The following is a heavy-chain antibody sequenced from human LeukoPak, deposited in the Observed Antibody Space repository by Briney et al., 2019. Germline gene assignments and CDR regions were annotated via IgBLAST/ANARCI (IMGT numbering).Heavy chain of an antibody. Sequence: SETLSLTCTVSGGSISSYYWSWIRQPPGKGLEWIGYIYTSGSTNYNPSLKSRVTISVDTSKNQFSLKLSSVTAADTVVYYCARHLLEYSSSSWGYYYYYMDVWGKGTTVTVSS. V-gene: IGHV4-4*09. J-gene: IGHJ6*03. CDR2: IYTSGST. CDR1: GGSISSYY. CDR3: ARHLLEYSSSSWGYYYYYMDV. D-gene: IGHD6-6*01.